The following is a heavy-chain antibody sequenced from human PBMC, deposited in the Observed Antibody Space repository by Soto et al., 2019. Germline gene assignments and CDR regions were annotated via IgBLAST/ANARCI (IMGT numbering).Heavy chain of an antibody. J-gene: IGHJ5*02. Sequence: PSESLSLTCTVSGGSIKSYDWSWIRKPPGKGLEWIGYIYYSGSTNYNPSLKSRVTISVDTAKNQFSLRLSSVTAADTAVYYCARIGPVRGVINNWFDPWGQGTLVTVSS. D-gene: IGHD3-10*01. CDR1: GGSIKSYD. V-gene: IGHV4-59*01. CDR3: ARIGPVRGVINNWFDP. CDR2: IYYSGST.